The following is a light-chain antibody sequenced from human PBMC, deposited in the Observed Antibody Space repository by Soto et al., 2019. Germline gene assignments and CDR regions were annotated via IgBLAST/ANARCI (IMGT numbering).Light chain of an antibody. J-gene: IGKJ3*01. CDR2: DVS. V-gene: IGKV3-11*01. CDR1: QSVDNY. CDR3: QQRSNRPRFT. Sequence: EIVLTQSPATLSLSPGERATLSCRASQSVDNYLAWYQQKPGQAPRLLISDVSNRATGTPARFSGSGSGTDFTLSISSLEPEDFAVYYCQQRSNRPRFTFGPGTKVDIK.